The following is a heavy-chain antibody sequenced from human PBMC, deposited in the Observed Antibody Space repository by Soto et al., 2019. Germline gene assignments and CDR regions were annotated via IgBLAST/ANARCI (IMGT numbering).Heavy chain of an antibody. CDR1: GGSISSGGYS. CDR3: ARVPDR. CDR2: IYHSGST. Sequence: SETLSLTCAVSGGSISSGGYSWSWIRQPPGKGLEWIGYIYHSGSTYYNPSLKSRVTISVDRSKNLFSLKLSSVTAADTAVYYCARVPDRWGEGTLVTVSS. D-gene: IGHD2-2*01. V-gene: IGHV4-30-2*01. J-gene: IGHJ5*02.